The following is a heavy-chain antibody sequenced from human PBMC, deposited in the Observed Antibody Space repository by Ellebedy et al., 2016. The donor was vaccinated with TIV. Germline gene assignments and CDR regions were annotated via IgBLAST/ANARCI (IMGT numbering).Heavy chain of an antibody. J-gene: IGHJ4*02. Sequence: MPSETLSLTCTVSGGSISSYYWSWIRQPPGKGLEWIGYINYSEFTNYNPSLKSRVTISIDTSKNQFSLNLSSVTAADTAVYYCAREGGYDNSGYYSDYWGQGTLVTVSS. V-gene: IGHV4-59*08. CDR1: GGSISSYY. D-gene: IGHD3-22*01. CDR3: AREGGYDNSGYYSDY. CDR2: INYSEFT.